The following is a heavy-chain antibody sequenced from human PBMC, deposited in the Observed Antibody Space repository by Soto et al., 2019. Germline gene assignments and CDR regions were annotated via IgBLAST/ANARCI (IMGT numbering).Heavy chain of an antibody. CDR2: INQDGARN. CDR1: GFTFTNYW. D-gene: IGHD6-19*01. V-gene: IGHV3-7*03. Sequence: EVQLVESGGGLVQPGGSRRLSCAASGFTFTNYWMSWVRQPPGKGLEWVASINQDGARNYYVDSVKGRFTISRDNAENSFSLQMISLRAEDTAVYYCARWQSSGWYLDIWGQGTLVSVSS. J-gene: IGHJ4*02. CDR3: ARWQSSGWYLDI.